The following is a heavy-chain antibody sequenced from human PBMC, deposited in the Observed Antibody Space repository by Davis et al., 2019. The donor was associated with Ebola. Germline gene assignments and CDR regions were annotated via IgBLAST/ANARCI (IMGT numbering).Heavy chain of an antibody. CDR1: GYSFTSYW. Sequence: GESLKISCKGSGYSFTSYWIGWVRQMPGKGLEWMGIIYPGDSDTSYSPSFQGQVTLSADKSISTAYLQWSSLKASDTAMYYCARRGYYGSGSYYPTYYYGMDVWGQGTTVTVSS. CDR3: ARRGYYGSGSYYPTYYYGMDV. V-gene: IGHV5-51*01. CDR2: IYPGDSDT. D-gene: IGHD3-10*01. J-gene: IGHJ6*02.